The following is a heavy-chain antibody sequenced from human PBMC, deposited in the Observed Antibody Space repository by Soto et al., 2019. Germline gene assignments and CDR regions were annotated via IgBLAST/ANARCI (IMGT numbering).Heavy chain of an antibody. Sequence: QVQLVESGGGVVQPGRSLRLSCAASGFTFSSYGMHWVRQAPGKGLEWVAVIWYDGSNKYYADSVKGRFTISRDNSKNTLYLQMNSLRAEDTAVYYCARTKQLGPAADYWGQGTLVTVSS. CDR2: IWYDGSNK. CDR1: GFTFSSYG. J-gene: IGHJ4*02. D-gene: IGHD6-13*01. CDR3: ARTKQLGPAADY. V-gene: IGHV3-33*01.